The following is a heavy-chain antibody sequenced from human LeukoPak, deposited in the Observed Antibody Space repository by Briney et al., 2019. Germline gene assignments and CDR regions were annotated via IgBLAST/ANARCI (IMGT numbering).Heavy chain of an antibody. CDR3: ARVNRYSSSRLVDY. V-gene: IGHV4-59*12. CDR2: IYYSETA. Sequence: SETLSLTCTVSGDSIRTYYWSWIRQPPGKGLEWIGYIYYSETANYNPSLKSRVTISVDTSKNQFSLKLSSVTAADTAVYYCARVNRYSSSRLVDYWGQGTLVTVSS. D-gene: IGHD6-6*01. CDR1: GDSIRTYY. J-gene: IGHJ4*02.